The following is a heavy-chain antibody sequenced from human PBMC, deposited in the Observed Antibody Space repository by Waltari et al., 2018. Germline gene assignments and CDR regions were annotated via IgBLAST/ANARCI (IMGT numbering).Heavy chain of an antibody. J-gene: IGHJ3*02. V-gene: IGHV3-21*01. CDR2: ISTSGSYR. Sequence: EVQLVESGGGLVKPGESLSIPCAASGFPVSSSNINWVRQAPGKGLEWVSSISTSGSYRYYADSVKGRFTISRDNAKNSLSLQMTHLRVEDTALYYCARDAEDIVESGAFDIWGQGTVVTVSS. CDR1: GFPVSSSN. D-gene: IGHD2-15*01. CDR3: ARDAEDIVESGAFDI.